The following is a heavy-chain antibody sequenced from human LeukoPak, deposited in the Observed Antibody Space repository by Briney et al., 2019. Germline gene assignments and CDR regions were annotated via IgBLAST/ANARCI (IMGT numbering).Heavy chain of an antibody. Sequence: SETLSLTCTVSGGSISSGDYYWSWIRQPPGKGLEWIGYIYYSGSTYYNPSLKSRVTISVDTSKNQFSLKLSSVTAADTAVYYCAREVSVPYYDFWSGYSAFDIWGQGTMVTVSS. CDR3: AREVSVPYYDFWSGYSAFDI. V-gene: IGHV4-30-4*01. J-gene: IGHJ3*02. D-gene: IGHD3-3*01. CDR1: GGSISSGDYY. CDR2: IYYSGST.